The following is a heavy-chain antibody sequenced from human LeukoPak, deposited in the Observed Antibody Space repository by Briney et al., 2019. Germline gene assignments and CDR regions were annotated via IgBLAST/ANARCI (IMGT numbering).Heavy chain of an antibody. J-gene: IGHJ4*02. CDR1: GYSISSGYY. CDR2: IYHSGST. V-gene: IGHV4-38-2*02. CDR3: ARGREDFDY. Sequence: KASETLSLTCTVSGYSISSGYYWGWIRQPPGKGLEWIGSIYHSGSTYYNPSLKSRVTISVDTSKNQFSLKLSSVTAADTAVYYCARGREDFDYWGQGTLVTVSS.